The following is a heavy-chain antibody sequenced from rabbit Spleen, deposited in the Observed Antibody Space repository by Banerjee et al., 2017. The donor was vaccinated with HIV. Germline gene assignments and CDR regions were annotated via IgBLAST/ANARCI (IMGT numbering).Heavy chain of an antibody. V-gene: IGHV1S40*01. J-gene: IGHJ4*01. Sequence: QSLEESGGDLVKPGASLTLTCTASGFSFSSRYYMCWVRQARGKGLEWIACIYTDGSGDTYAASWAKGRFTISKTSSTTVTLQMTSLTAADTATYFCARETSSGWGIVSFYFTLWGPGTLVTVS. CDR1: GFSFSSRYY. D-gene: IGHD4-1*01. CDR3: ARETSSGWGIVSFYFTL. CDR2: IYTDGSGDT.